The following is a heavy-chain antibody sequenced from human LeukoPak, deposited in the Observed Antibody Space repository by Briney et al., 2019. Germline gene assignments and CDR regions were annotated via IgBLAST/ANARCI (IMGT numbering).Heavy chain of an antibody. J-gene: IGHJ5*02. CDR3: ARGKGQWLVLGVIDL. Sequence: GGSLRLSCAASGFTVSSNYMSWVRQAPGKGLEWVAVISFDGTNIYDADSVKGRFTISRDNAKNTLYLQMNSLRDEDTAIYYCARGKGQWLVLGVIDLWGQGTLVTVSS. V-gene: IGHV3-30-3*01. CDR1: GFTVSSNY. CDR2: ISFDGTNI. D-gene: IGHD6-19*01.